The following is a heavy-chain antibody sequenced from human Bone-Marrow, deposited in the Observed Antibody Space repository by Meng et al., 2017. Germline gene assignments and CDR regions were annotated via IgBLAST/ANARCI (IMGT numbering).Heavy chain of an antibody. V-gene: IGHV4-39*01. CDR2: IGHSGFT. Sequence: QPQLQESGPGLVRPSAALSLTWSVSGGSISTSGYYWGWIRQPPGKGLEWIGSIGHSGFTYYTPSLKSRVTVSIDTSRNQFSLWLTSVTAADTAVYYCVRSSAWVRTGFDPWGQGTLVTVSS. CDR1: GGSISTSGYY. CDR3: VRSSAWVRTGFDP. D-gene: IGHD6-19*01. J-gene: IGHJ5*02.